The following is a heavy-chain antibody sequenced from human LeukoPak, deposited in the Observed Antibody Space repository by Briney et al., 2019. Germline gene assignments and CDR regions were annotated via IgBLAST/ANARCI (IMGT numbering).Heavy chain of an antibody. CDR3: ARGVHDFWSGFYFDY. CDR2: IYNGGST. V-gene: IGHV3-66*02. Sequence: GGSLRLSCAASGFIVSSNYMSWVRQAPGKGLEWVSVIYNGGSTYYADSVKGRFTISRDKSKNTLFLQMNSLRAEDTAMYYCARGVHDFWSGFYFDYWGQGTLVTVSS. J-gene: IGHJ4*02. CDR1: GFIVSSNY. D-gene: IGHD3-3*01.